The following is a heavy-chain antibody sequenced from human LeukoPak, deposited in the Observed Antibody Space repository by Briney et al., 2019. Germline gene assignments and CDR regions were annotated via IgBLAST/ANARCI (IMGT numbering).Heavy chain of an antibody. J-gene: IGHJ6*02. CDR3: ARGLTGSGTYNYYYYYDMDV. CDR2: INPNSGGT. V-gene: IGHV1-2*02. D-gene: IGHD3-10*01. CDR1: GYSFTGYY. Sequence: ASVKVSCKASGYSFTGYYMHWVRQAPGQGLEWMGWINPNSGGTNYAQNFQGRVTITRDTSISTAYMELSRLRSDDTAVFYCARGLTGSGTYNYYYYYDMDVWGQGTTVTVSS.